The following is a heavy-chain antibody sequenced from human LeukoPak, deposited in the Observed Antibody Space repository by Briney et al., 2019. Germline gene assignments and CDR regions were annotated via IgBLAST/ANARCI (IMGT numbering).Heavy chain of an antibody. J-gene: IGHJ3*02. CDR2: IYYSGST. V-gene: IGHV4-31*03. Sequence: KASETLSLTCTVSGGSISSGGYYWSWIRQHPGKGLEWIGYIYYSGSTYYNPSLKSRVTISVDTSKNQFSLKLSSVTAADTAVYYRARRRSSSLNAFDIWGQGTMVTVSS. D-gene: IGHD6-13*01. CDR3: ARRRSSSLNAFDI. CDR1: GGSISSGGYY.